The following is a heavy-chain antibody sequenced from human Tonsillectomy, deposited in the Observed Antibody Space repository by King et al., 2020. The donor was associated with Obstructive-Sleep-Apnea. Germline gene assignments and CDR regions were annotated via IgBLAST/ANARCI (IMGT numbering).Heavy chain of an antibody. CDR3: TTDSTYYDSSIDS. J-gene: IGHJ4*02. Sequence: EVQLVESGGGLVKPGGSLRLSCAASGFTFSNAWMSWVRQAPGKGLEWVGRIKSKTDGGTTDYAAPVKGRFTISRDDSKNTLYLQMNILKTEDTAVYYCTTDSTYYDSSIDSWGQGTLVTVSS. D-gene: IGHD3-22*01. CDR1: GFTFSNAW. V-gene: IGHV3-15*01. CDR2: IKSKTDGGTT.